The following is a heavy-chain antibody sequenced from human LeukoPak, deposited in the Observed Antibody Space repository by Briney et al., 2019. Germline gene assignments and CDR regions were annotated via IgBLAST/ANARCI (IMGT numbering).Heavy chain of an antibody. CDR1: GFTFSSYG. CDR3: ARYSSGWISYYYMDV. Sequence: GGSLRLSCAASGFTFSSYGMHWVRQAPGKGLVWVSRINSDGSSTSYADSVKGRFTISRDNAKNTLYLQMNSLRAEDTAVYYCARYSSGWISYYYMDVWGKGTTVTVSS. V-gene: IGHV3-74*01. CDR2: INSDGSST. J-gene: IGHJ6*03. D-gene: IGHD6-19*01.